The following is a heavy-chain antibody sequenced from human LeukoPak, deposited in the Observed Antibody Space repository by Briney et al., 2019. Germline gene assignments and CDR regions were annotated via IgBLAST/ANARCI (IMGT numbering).Heavy chain of an antibody. CDR1: GFTFSSYS. CDR2: ISSSSSTT. Sequence: PGGSLRLSCAASGFTFSSYSMNWVRQAPGKGLEWVSYISSSSSTTYYADSVKGRFTISRDNSKNTLYLQMNSLRAEDTAVYYCARIFADSSGYFTEHSMDVWGKGTTVTVSS. D-gene: IGHD3-22*01. V-gene: IGHV3-48*01. CDR3: ARIFADSSGYFTEHSMDV. J-gene: IGHJ6*03.